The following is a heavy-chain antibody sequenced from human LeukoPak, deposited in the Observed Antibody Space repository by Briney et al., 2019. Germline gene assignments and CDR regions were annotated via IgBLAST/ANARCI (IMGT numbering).Heavy chain of an antibody. CDR1: GDSITSYS. J-gene: IGHJ6*02. D-gene: IGHD3-10*01. V-gene: IGHV4-59*01. CDR2: SHYSGDS. Sequence: SETLSLTCTVSGDSITSYSWSWIRQPPGKALQWIGFSHYSGDSNYNPPLKSRVTMSVDMSRNQVSLRLSSVTAADTAVYYCARDRGYYGSGSYSTYYYYGMDVWGQGTTVTVSS. CDR3: ARDRGYYGSGSYSTYYYYGMDV.